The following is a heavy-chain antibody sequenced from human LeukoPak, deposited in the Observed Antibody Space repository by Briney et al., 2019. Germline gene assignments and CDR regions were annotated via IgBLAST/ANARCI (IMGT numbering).Heavy chain of an antibody. Sequence: ASVKVSCKVSGYTLTELTMHWVRQAPGKGLEWMGGFDPEDGETIYAQKFQGRVTMTEDTSTDTAYMEPSSLRSEDTAVYYCATGEAYCGGDCWGYWGQGTLVTVSS. J-gene: IGHJ4*02. V-gene: IGHV1-24*01. CDR2: FDPEDGET. CDR1: GYTLTELT. D-gene: IGHD2-21*02. CDR3: ATGEAYCGGDCWGY.